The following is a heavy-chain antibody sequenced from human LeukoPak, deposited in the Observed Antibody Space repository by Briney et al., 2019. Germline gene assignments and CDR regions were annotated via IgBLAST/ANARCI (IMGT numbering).Heavy chain of an antibody. V-gene: IGHV3-21*04. Sequence: GGSLRLSCAASGFTFSSYSMNWVRQAPGKGLEWVSSISSSSSYIYYADSVKGRFTISRDNAKNSLYLQMNSLRAEDMALYYCAKDMGDCGGDCYEGAFDIWGQGTMVTVSS. D-gene: IGHD2-21*01. CDR2: ISSSSSYI. J-gene: IGHJ3*02. CDR3: AKDMGDCGGDCYEGAFDI. CDR1: GFTFSSYS.